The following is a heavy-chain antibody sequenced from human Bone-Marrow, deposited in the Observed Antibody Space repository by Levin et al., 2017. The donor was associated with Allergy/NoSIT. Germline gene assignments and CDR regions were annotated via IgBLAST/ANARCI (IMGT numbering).Heavy chain of an antibody. CDR2: I. CDR1: GYTFTTYY. D-gene: IGHD5-12*01. CDR3: ARGLSWLHDYYYAVDV. J-gene: IGHJ6*02. V-gene: IGHV1-46*03. Sequence: GESLKISCKTSGYTFTTYYIHWVRQAPGQGLEWMGVINPSGGSTSYLQKFQGINPSGGSTSYAQKFQDRVTMTRDTSTSPVYMELSSLRSDDTAVYYCARGLSWLHDYYYAVDVWGQGTTVTVSS.